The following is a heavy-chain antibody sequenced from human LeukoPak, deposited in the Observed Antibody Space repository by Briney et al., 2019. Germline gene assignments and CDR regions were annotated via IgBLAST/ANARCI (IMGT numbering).Heavy chain of an antibody. CDR1: GYTFTGYY. Sequence: ASVKVSCKASGYTFTGYYMHWVRQAPGQGLEWMGWINPNSGGTNYAQKFQGRVTMTRYTSISTAYMELSRLRSDDTAVYYCARVARDSSGYYSADYWGQGTLVTVSS. D-gene: IGHD3-22*01. J-gene: IGHJ4*02. CDR3: ARVARDSSGYYSADY. V-gene: IGHV1-2*02. CDR2: INPNSGGT.